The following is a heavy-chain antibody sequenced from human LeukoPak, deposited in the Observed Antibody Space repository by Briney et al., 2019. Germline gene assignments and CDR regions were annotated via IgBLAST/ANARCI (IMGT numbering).Heavy chain of an antibody. D-gene: IGHD6-19*01. CDR3: ARGMYSSGWYVDY. Sequence: GGSLRLSCAASGFTFSSYSMNWVRQAPGKGLEWVSSISSSSSYIYYADSVKGRFTISRDNAKNSLYLQMNSLRAEDTAVYYCARGMYSSGWYVDYWGRGTLVTVSS. CDR2: ISSSSSYI. CDR1: GFTFSSYS. J-gene: IGHJ4*02. V-gene: IGHV3-21*01.